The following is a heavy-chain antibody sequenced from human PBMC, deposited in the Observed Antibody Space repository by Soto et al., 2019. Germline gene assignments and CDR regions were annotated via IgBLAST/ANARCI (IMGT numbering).Heavy chain of an antibody. J-gene: IGHJ6*02. CDR2: MNPINGAT. CDR1: GYDFTAYD. D-gene: IGHD6-13*01. Sequence: ASVKVSCKTSGYDFTAYDINWVRQASGQGLEWMGWMNPINGATGSARRFQGRVSMTRNTATGTAYLELTSLRSDDTGVYYCGRGPSPRAPAGGTPYYYAMEVWGQGTTVTVS. CDR3: GRGPSPRAPAGGTPYYYAMEV. V-gene: IGHV1-8*02.